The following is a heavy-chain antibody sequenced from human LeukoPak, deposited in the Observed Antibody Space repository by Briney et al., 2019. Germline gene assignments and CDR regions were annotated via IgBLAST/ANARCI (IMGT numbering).Heavy chain of an antibody. CDR1: GYTFTSYG. V-gene: IGHV1-18*01. CDR3: ARVEIFGVVNYYYYGMDV. Sequence: ASVKVSCKASGYTFTSYGISWVRQAPGQGLEWMGWISAYNGNTNYAKKLQGRVTMTTDTSTSTAYMELRSLRSDDTAVYYCARVEIFGVVNYYYYGMDVWGQGTTVTVSS. CDR2: ISAYNGNT. J-gene: IGHJ6*02. D-gene: IGHD3-3*01.